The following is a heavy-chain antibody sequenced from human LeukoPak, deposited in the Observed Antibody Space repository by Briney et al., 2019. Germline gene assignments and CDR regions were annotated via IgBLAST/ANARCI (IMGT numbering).Heavy chain of an antibody. D-gene: IGHD2-2*01. CDR3: ARGKDIVVVPDAISAGLPRSDY. Sequence: SETLSLTCAVSGGSFSGYYWRWIRQPPGKGLEWIGEINHSGSTNYNPSLKSRVTISVDTSKNQFSLKLSSVTAADTAVYYCARGKDIVVVPDAISAGLPRSDYWGQGTLVTVSS. CDR1: GGSFSGYY. V-gene: IGHV4-34*01. J-gene: IGHJ4*02. CDR2: INHSGST.